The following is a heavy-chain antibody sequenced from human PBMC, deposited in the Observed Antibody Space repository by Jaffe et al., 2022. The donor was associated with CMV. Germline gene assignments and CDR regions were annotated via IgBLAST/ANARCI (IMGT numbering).Heavy chain of an antibody. CDR2: ISAYNGNT. Sequence: QVQLVQSGAEVKKPGASVKVSCKASGYTFTSYGISWVRQAPGQGLEWMGWISAYNGNTNYAQKLQGRVTMTTDTSTSTAYMELRSLRSDDTAVYYCARRAFIVVVTLKRYYYMDVWGKGTTVTVSS. CDR1: GYTFTSYG. D-gene: IGHD2-21*02. CDR3: ARRAFIVVVTLKRYYYMDV. J-gene: IGHJ6*03. V-gene: IGHV1-18*04.